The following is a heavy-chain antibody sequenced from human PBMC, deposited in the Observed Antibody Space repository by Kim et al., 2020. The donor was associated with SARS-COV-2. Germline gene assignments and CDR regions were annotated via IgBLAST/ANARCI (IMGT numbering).Heavy chain of an antibody. J-gene: IGHJ6*02. CDR3: ARVRDCDGDCYRRGYYYGMNV. Sequence: SVKVSCKASGGTFSSYAISWVRQAPGQGLEWMGGIIPIFGTANYAQKFQGRVTITADESTSTAYMELSSLRSEDTAVYYCARVRDCDGDCYRRGYYYGMNVWGQGTTVTVSS. CDR2: IIPIFGTA. CDR1: GGTFSSYA. D-gene: IGHD2-21*02. V-gene: IGHV1-69*13.